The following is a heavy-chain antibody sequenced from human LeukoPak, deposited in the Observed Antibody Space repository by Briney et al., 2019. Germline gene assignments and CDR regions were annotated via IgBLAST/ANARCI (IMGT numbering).Heavy chain of an antibody. CDR1: GGSISSYY. Sequence: SGTLSLTCTVSGGSISSYYWSWIRQPPGKGLEWIGYIYYSGSTNYNPSLKSRVTISVDTSKNQFSLKLSSVTAADTAVYYCARDGRGYYDSSGSFDYWGQGTLVTVSS. J-gene: IGHJ4*02. D-gene: IGHD3-22*01. CDR2: IYYSGST. V-gene: IGHV4-59*01. CDR3: ARDGRGYYDSSGSFDY.